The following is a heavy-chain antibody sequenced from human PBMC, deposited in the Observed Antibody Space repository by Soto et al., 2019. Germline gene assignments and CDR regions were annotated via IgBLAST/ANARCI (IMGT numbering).Heavy chain of an antibody. V-gene: IGHV1-46*01. Sequence: EASVKVSCKASGYTFTSYYIHWVRQAPGQGLEWMGLFNPNGDTASYAQKLQGRVTMTRDISIATAYMELSSLRSDDTAIYYCARMATFGSLNWFDPWGQGTLVTVSS. D-gene: IGHD3-16*01. J-gene: IGHJ5*02. CDR1: GYTFTSYY. CDR2: FNPNGDTA. CDR3: ARMATFGSLNWFDP.